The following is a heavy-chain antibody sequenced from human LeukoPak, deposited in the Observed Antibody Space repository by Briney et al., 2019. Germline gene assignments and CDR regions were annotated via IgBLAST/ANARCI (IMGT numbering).Heavy chain of an antibody. Sequence: PGGSLRLSCAASGFTFSSYAMSWDRQAPGKGLVWVSRINSDGINTSYADSVKGRFTISRDNAKNTLNLQMNSLRAEDTAVYYCARDLGQYYDTSDNWFDPWAREPWSPSPQ. CDR3: ARDLGQYYDTSDNWFDP. V-gene: IGHV3-74*01. J-gene: IGHJ5*02. D-gene: IGHD3-22*01. CDR1: GFTFSSYA. CDR2: INSDGINT.